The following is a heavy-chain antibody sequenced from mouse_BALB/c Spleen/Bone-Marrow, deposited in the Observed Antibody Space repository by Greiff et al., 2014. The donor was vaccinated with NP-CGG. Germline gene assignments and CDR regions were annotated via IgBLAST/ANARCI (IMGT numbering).Heavy chain of an antibody. CDR2: IRSKSNNYAT. D-gene: IGHD2-3*01. Sequence: EVQLQQSGGGLVQPKGSLKLSCAASGFTFNTYAMNWVRQAPRKGLEWVARIRSKSNNYATYYADSVKDRFTVSRDDSQSMLFLQMNNLKTEDTAMYYCVRSDDGCFAYWGQGTLVTVSA. V-gene: IGHV10-1*02. CDR1: GFTFNTYA. CDR3: VRSDDGCFAY. J-gene: IGHJ3*01.